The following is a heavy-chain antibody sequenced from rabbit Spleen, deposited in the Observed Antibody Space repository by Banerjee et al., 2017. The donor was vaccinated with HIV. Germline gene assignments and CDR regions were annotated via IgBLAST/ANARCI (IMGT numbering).Heavy chain of an antibody. J-gene: IGHJ6*01. CDR1: GFDFSSYG. Sequence: QSLEESGGDLVKPGGSLKLSCKASGFDFSSYGVSWVRQAPGKGLEWIGLIDTSGSTYYASWAKGRVTISKPSSTTVTLQMTSLTAADTATYFCARANTGTGYGMELWGPGTLVTVS. CDR2: IDTSGST. D-gene: IGHD7-1*01. V-gene: IGHV1S40*01. CDR3: ARANTGTGYGMEL.